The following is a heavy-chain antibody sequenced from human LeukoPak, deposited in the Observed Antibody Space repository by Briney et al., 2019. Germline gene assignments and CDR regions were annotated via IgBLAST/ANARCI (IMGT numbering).Heavy chain of an antibody. D-gene: IGHD2-2*01. CDR2: IWSDGSNK. CDR3: AKDPDIVVVPAKPTGFDY. J-gene: IGHJ4*02. Sequence: GGSLRLSCSASGFTFSYYAIHWVRQAPGKGLEWVALIWSDGSNKYYADSVKGRITISRDNSKNTVYLQMNSLRAEDTAVYYCAKDPDIVVVPAKPTGFDYWGQGTLVTVSS. V-gene: IGHV3-33*06. CDR1: GFTFSYYA.